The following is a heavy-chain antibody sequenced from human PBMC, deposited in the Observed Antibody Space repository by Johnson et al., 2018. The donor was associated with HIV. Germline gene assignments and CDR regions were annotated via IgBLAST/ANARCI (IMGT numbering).Heavy chain of an antibody. J-gene: IGHJ3*02. D-gene: IGHD3-10*02. CDR1: GFTFSSYA. CDR2: ISYDGSNN. V-gene: IGHV3-30-3*01. CDR3: AREAATTFWGWDAFDI. Sequence: QVQLVESGGGVVQPGRSLRLSCAASGFTFSSYAMHWVRQAPGKGLEWVAVISYDGSNNYYTDSVKGRFTISRDNSKNTLYLQMNSLRAEDTAVYYCAREAATTFWGWDAFDIWGQGTMVTISS.